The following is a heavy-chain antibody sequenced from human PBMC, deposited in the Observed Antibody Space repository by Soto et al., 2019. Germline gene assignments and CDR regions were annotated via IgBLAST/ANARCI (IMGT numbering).Heavy chain of an antibody. D-gene: IGHD2-15*01. V-gene: IGHV4-39*02. CDR2: IYYSGST. CDR3: AREHPAPPPNCSGGSCYFQVRRTQGTMDV. J-gene: IGHJ6*03. CDR1: GGSISSSSYY. Sequence: SETLSLTCTVSGGSISSSSYYWGWIRQPPGKGLEWIGSIYYSGSTYYNPSLKSRVTISVDTSKNQFSLKLSSVTAADTAVYYCAREHPAPPPNCSGGSCYFQVRRTQGTMDVWGKGTTVTVSS.